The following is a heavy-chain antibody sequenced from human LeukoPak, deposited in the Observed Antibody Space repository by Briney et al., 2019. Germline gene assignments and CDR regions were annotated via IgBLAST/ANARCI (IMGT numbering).Heavy chain of an antibody. V-gene: IGHV1-69*05. D-gene: IGHD1-26*01. CDR1: GATFSSYA. CDR3: ARGSYYTRTPMDYYYYYMDV. J-gene: IGHJ6*03. CDR2: VIPSFGTA. Sequence: SVKVSCKASGATFSSYAIRWVREPPGQGLGWVGGVIPSFGTANYAQKFQGRVTITTDESTSTAYMELSSLRSEDTAVYYCARGSYYTRTPMDYYYYYMDVWGKGTTVTVSS.